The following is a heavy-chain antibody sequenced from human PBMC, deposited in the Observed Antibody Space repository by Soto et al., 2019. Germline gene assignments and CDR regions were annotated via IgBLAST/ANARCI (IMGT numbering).Heavy chain of an antibody. J-gene: IGHJ4*02. CDR1: GGSLSSSGFY. Sequence: QLQLQESGPGLVKPSETLSLTCTVSGGSLSSSGFYWGWIRQPPGKGLEWIGSIYYSGSTYYNPSLNRRVSISVDTSKSQFALKLSSMTAADTAVYYCARGTGSYVHVFEYWGQGILVTVSS. V-gene: IGHV4-39*01. CDR3: ARGTGSYVHVFEY. CDR2: IYYSGST. D-gene: IGHD1-26*01.